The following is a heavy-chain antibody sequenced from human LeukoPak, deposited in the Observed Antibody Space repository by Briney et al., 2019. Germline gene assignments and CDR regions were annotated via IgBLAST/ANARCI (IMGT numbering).Heavy chain of an antibody. D-gene: IGHD5-18*01. CDR3: ARLPDTAMVTGYFDY. V-gene: IGHV5-51*01. Sequence: GESLKISCKGSGYSFTSYWIGWVRQMPGKGLEWMGIIYPGDSDTRYSPPFQGQVTISADKSISTAYLQRSSLKASDTAMYYCARLPDTAMVTGYFDYWGQGTLVTVSS. J-gene: IGHJ4*02. CDR2: IYPGDSDT. CDR1: GYSFTSYW.